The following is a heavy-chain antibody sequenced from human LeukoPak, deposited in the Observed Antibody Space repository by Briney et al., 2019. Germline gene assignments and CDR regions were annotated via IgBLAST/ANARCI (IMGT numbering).Heavy chain of an antibody. J-gene: IGHJ5*02. CDR2: ISAYNGNT. D-gene: IGHD2-2*01. V-gene: IGHV1-18*04. CDR3: ARVSLGYCSSTSCYQGWFDP. Sequence: ASVKVSCKASGYTFTGYYMHWVRQAPGQGLEWMGWISAYNGNTNYAQKLQGRVTMTTDTSTSTAYMELRSLRSDDTAVYYCARVSLGYCSSTSCYQGWFDPWGQGTLVTVSS. CDR1: GYTFTGYY.